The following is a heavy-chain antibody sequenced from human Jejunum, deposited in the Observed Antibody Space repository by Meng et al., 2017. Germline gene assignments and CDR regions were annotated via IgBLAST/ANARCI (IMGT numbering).Heavy chain of an antibody. V-gene: IGHV3-33*01. CDR1: GFNFTNFG. CDR2: IWHDGSKV. J-gene: IGHJ4*02. Sequence: QGKLGRSGGGVVQPGKSLGLSCSSVGFNFTNFGMHWVRQVAGKGLEWVAVIWHDGSKVFYADSVRGRFTISRDNSHNTVDLQMNSVGVDDTAVYFCLRGRDYWGQGTLVTVSS. CDR3: LRGRDY. D-gene: IGHD3-10*01.